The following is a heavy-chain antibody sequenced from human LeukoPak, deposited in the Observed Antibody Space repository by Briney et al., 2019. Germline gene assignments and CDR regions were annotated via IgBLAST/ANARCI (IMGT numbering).Heavy chain of an antibody. Sequence: GASVKVSCKASVYTFTGYYMHWVRQAPGQGLEWMGWINPNSGGTNYAQKFQGRVTMTRDTSISTAYMELSRLRSDDTAVYYCARAKVVVVHPNWFDPWGQGTLVTVSS. V-gene: IGHV1-2*02. J-gene: IGHJ5*02. D-gene: IGHD3-22*01. CDR1: VYTFTGYY. CDR3: ARAKVVVVHPNWFDP. CDR2: INPNSGGT.